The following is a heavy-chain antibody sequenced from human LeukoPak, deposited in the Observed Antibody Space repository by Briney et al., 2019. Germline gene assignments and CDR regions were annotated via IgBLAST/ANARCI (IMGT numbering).Heavy chain of an antibody. J-gene: IGHJ4*02. D-gene: IGHD3-3*01. CDR2: IYITGST. Sequence: SETLSLTCTVSGGSISSYYWSWFRQPAGKGLEWIGRIYITGSTNYNPSLKSRVTMSVDKSKSQFSLRLSSVTAADTAVYYCARSGGDFWSGSVGYLDYWGQGTLVTVSS. CDR1: GGSISSYY. V-gene: IGHV4-4*07. CDR3: ARSGGDFWSGSVGYLDY.